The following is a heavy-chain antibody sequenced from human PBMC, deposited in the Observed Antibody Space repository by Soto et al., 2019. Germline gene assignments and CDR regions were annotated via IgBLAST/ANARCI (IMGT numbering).Heavy chain of an antibody. CDR2: INPNSGGT. CDR3: ARVRGYYFGPLDY. J-gene: IGHJ4*02. Sequence: ASVKVSCKASGYTFTGYYMHWVRQAPGQGLEWMGWINPNSGGTNYAQKFQGRVTMTRDTSISTAYMELSRLRSDDTAVYYCARVRGYYFGPLDYWGQGTLVTVSS. V-gene: IGHV1-2*02. CDR1: GYTFTGYY. D-gene: IGHD3-22*01.